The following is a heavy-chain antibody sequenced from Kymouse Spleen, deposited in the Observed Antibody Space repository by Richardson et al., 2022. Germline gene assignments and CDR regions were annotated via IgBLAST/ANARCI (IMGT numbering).Heavy chain of an antibody. Sequence: QVQLVESGGGVVQPGRSLRLSCAASGFTFSSYGMHWVRQAPGKGLEWVAVISYDGSNKYYADSVKGRFTISRDNSKNTLYLQMNSLRAEDTAVYYCAKDDSYGYVFDYWGQGTLVTVSS. CDR1: GFTFSSYG. D-gene: IGHD5-18,IGHD5-18*01. J-gene: IGHJ4*02. V-gene: IGHV3-30*18. CDR2: ISYDGSNK. CDR3: AKDDSYGYVFDY.